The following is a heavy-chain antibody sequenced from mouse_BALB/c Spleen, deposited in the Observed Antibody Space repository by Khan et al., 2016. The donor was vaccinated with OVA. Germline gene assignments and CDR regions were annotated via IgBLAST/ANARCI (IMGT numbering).Heavy chain of an antibody. CDR2: INPYNAGT. J-gene: IGHJ3*01. V-gene: IGHV1S136*01. CDR3: AREASSWDFSFPY. Sequence: VQLQQSGPELVEPGASVKMSCKASGYTFTNYVMHWVKQKPGQGLEWIGYINPYNAGTRYNEKFKGKATLTSDISSTTAYMELSSRTSEDSAVYYCAREASSWDFSFPYWGQGTLVTVSA. D-gene: IGHD4-1*01. CDR1: GYTFTNYV.